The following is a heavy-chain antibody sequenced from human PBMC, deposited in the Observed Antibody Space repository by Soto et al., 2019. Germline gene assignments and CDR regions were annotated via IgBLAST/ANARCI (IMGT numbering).Heavy chain of an antibody. V-gene: IGHV4-30-4*01. J-gene: IGHJ5*02. CDR1: GGSISSGDYY. CDR3: ARAMVVTQNWFDP. Sequence: SETLSLTCAVSGGSISSGDYYWSWTRQPPGKGLEWIGYIYYSGSTYYNPSLKSRVTISVDTSKNQFSLKLSSVTAADTAVYYCARAMVVTQNWFDPWGQGTLVTVSS. D-gene: IGHD2-21*02. CDR2: IYYSGST.